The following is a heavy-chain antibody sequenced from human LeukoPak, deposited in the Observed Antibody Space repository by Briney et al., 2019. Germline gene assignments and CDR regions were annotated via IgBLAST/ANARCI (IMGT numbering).Heavy chain of an antibody. D-gene: IGHD6-6*01. CDR2: TYYRSKWYN. J-gene: IGHJ4*02. CDR3: ARVSSSWSPSLSVTHYFDS. Sequence: SQTLSLTCAISGDSFSSNSAAWNWIRQSPSRGLEWLVRTYYRSKWYNDFAVSVKSRIAINPDTSKNQFSLQLTSVTPEDTAVYYCARVSSSWSPSLSVTHYFDSWGQGALVTVSS. V-gene: IGHV6-1*01. CDR1: GDSFSSNSAA.